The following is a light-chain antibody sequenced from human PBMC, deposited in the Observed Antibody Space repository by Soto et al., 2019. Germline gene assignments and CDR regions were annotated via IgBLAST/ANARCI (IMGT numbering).Light chain of an antibody. CDR2: WAS. V-gene: IGKV4-1*01. CDR1: QSVSYDSKNY. Sequence: DTVMTQSPDSLTVSLGERATINCKSSQSVSYDSKNYLAWYQQKPGQPPKLLIYWASTRASGVPDRFSGSGSGTDFTLTISSLQAEDVAIYYCRQYYRSPYTFGQGTKLQIK. J-gene: IGKJ2*01. CDR3: RQYYRSPYT.